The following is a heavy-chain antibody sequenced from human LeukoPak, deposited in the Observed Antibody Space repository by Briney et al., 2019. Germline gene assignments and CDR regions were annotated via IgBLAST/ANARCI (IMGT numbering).Heavy chain of an antibody. CDR1: GFTFTSSA. J-gene: IGHJ5*02. CDR3: ARDVPGSIGTTARFDP. D-gene: IGHD1-1*01. Sequence: VKVSCKAPGFTFTSSAVQWVRQARGQRLEWIGWIVVGSGNTNYAQKFQERVTITRDMSTSTAYMELRTLTSDDTAVYYCARDVPGSIGTTARFDPWGQGTLVTVSS. CDR2: IVVGSGNT. V-gene: IGHV1-58*01.